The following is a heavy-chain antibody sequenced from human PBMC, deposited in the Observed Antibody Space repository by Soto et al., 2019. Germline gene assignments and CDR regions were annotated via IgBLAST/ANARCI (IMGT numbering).Heavy chain of an antibody. Sequence: ASVKVSCKASGYTFTSYGISWVRQAPGQGLEWMGWISAYNGNTNYAQKLQGRVTMTTDTSTSTAYMELRSLRSDDTAVYYCARDRTTGNRFHRGMDVWGQGTTVTVSS. D-gene: IGHD1-1*01. CDR1: GYTFTSYG. J-gene: IGHJ6*02. CDR3: ARDRTTGNRFHRGMDV. V-gene: IGHV1-18*04. CDR2: ISAYNGNT.